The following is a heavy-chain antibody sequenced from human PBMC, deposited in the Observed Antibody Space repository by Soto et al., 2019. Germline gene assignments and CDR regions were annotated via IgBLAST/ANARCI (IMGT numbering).Heavy chain of an antibody. CDR2: IKHSGST. CDR1: DGRLCGYS. Sequence: SXPRSHNCGVGDGRLCGYSSTCVRQPPGTGLGWSGEIKHSGSTNYNPSLKSRVTISVDTSKNQFSLKLTSVTAADTAVYYCARDKITGLFDYWGQGTLVTVSS. V-gene: IGHV4-34*01. J-gene: IGHJ4*02. CDR3: ARDKITGLFDY. D-gene: IGHD2-8*02.